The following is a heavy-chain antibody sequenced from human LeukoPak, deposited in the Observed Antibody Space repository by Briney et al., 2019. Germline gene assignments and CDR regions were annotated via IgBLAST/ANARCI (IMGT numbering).Heavy chain of an antibody. D-gene: IGHD2-2*01. CDR3: ARDRHCSSTSCPVSYYYYYMDV. CDR1: GGSISSYY. CDR2: IYTSGST. V-gene: IGHV4-4*07. J-gene: IGHJ6*03. Sequence: SETLSLTCTVSGGSISSYYWSWIRQPAGKGLEWIGRIYTSGSTNYNPSLKSRVTMSVDTSKNQFSLKLSSVTAADTAVYYCARDRHCSSTSCPVSYYYYYMDVWGKGTTVTVSS.